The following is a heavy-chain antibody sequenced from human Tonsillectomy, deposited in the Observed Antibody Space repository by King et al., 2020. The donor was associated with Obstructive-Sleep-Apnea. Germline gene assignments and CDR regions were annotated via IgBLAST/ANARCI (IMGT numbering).Heavy chain of an antibody. D-gene: IGHD2-15*01. CDR3: ARDSVDGDWFDP. CDR1: GGSISSYY. V-gene: IGHV4-59*01. J-gene: IGHJ5*02. Sequence: VQLQESGPGLVKPSETLSLTCTVSGGSISSYYWSWIRQPPGKGLEWIGYIYYSGSTNYNPSLKSRVTISVDTSKNQFSLKLSSVTAADTAVYYCARDSVDGDWFDPWGQGTLVTVSS. CDR2: IYYSGST.